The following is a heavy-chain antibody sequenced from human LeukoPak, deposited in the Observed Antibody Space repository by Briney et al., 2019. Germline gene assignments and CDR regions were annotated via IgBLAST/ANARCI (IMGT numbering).Heavy chain of an antibody. V-gene: IGHV1-18*04. D-gene: IGHD5-24*01. CDR2: ISANSGNT. CDR1: GYTFTGNY. J-gene: IGHJ6*03. Sequence: ASVKVSCKASGYTFTGNYMHWVRQAPGQGLEWMGWISANSGNTKYAQKVQGRVTMTTDTSTSTAYMDLRSLRSDDTAVYYCARTTVQFSDYYYMDVWGKGTTVTVSS. CDR3: ARTTVQFSDYYYMDV.